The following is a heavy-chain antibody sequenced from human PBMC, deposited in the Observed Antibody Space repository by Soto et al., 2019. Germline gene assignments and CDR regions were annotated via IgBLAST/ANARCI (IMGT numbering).Heavy chain of an antibody. Sequence: PSETLSLTCTVSGGSISSSTYYWGWIRQPPGKGLEWIGSVYYSGSTYYNPSLKSRVTISVDTSNNQFSLKLNSVTAADTAVYYCARDCRLRLLEWSKIYYYYGMDVWGQGTTVTVSS. CDR1: GGSISSSTYY. CDR3: ARDCRLRLLEWSKIYYYYGMDV. CDR2: VYYSGST. J-gene: IGHJ6*02. V-gene: IGHV4-39*02. D-gene: IGHD3-3*01.